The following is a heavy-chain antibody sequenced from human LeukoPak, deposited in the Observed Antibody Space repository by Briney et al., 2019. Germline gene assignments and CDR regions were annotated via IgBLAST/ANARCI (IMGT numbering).Heavy chain of an antibody. CDR2: IYPGDSDT. V-gene: IGHV5-51*01. D-gene: IGHD4-17*01. CDR3: ATDGDHNNNYYYGMDV. Sequence: GESLKISCKGSGYSFTSYWIGWVRQMPGKGLEWMGIIYPGDSDTRYSPSFQGQVTISADKSISTAYLQWSSLKASDTAMYYCATDGDHNNNYYYGMDVWGQGTTVTVSS. J-gene: IGHJ6*02. CDR1: GYSFTSYW.